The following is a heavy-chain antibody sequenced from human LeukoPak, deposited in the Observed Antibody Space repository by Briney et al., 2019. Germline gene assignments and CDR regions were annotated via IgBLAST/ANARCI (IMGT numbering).Heavy chain of an antibody. J-gene: IGHJ5*02. V-gene: IGHV3-11*01. CDR1: GFTFSDYY. CDR2: IGSSGSTI. D-gene: IGHD3-10*01. CDR3: AREGDSMTTLPWELNNWFDP. Sequence: PGGSLRLSCAASGFTFSDYYMSWIRQAPGKGLEWVSYIGSSGSTIYYADSVKGRFTISRDNAKNSLYLQMNSLRAEDTAVYYCAREGDSMTTLPWELNNWFDPWGQGTLVTVSS.